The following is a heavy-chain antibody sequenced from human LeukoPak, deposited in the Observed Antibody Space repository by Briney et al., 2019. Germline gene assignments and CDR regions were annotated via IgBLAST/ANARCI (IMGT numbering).Heavy chain of an antibody. D-gene: IGHD6-6*01. CDR1: GGSISSSSYY. V-gene: IGHV4-39*07. CDR3: ARVLRSDSSSSPYNDY. J-gene: IGHJ4*02. Sequence: PSETLSLTCTVSGGSISSSSYYWGWIRQPPGKGLEWIGSIYYSGSTYYNPSLKSRVTISVDTSKNQFSLKLSSVTAADTAVYYCARVLRSDSSSSPYNDYWGQGTLVTVSS. CDR2: IYYSGST.